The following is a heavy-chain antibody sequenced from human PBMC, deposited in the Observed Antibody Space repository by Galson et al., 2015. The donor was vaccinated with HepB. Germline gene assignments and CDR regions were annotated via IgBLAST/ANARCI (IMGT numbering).Heavy chain of an antibody. J-gene: IGHJ3*02. CDR1: GDSISSYY. V-gene: IGHV4-59*01. Sequence: ETLSLTCTVSGDSISSYYWSWIRQPPGKGLEWIGYIYDSGGTNYNPSLKSRVNISVDTSTNQFSLKLRSVTAADTALYYCAREAKSSGWFSAFDIWGQGTMVTVSS. CDR2: IYDSGGT. D-gene: IGHD6-19*01. CDR3: AREAKSSGWFSAFDI.